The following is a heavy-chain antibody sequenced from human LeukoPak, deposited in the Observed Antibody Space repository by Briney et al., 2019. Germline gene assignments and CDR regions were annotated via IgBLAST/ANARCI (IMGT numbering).Heavy chain of an antibody. CDR1: GFTFSSYA. D-gene: IGHD2-2*02. Sequence: PGGSLRLSCAASGFTFSSYAMHRVRQAPGKGLEWVAVISYDGSNKYYADSVKGRFTISRDNSKNTLYLQMNSLRAEDTAVYYCARREVVPAAIGYYYYMGVWGKGTTVTVSS. CDR3: ARREVVPAAIGYYYYMGV. V-gene: IGHV3-30*01. J-gene: IGHJ6*03. CDR2: ISYDGSNK.